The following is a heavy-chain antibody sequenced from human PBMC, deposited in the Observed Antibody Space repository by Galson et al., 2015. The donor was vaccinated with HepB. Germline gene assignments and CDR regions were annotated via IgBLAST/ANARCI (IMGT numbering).Heavy chain of an antibody. J-gene: IGHJ5*02. CDR2: IDPSDSYT. Sequence: QSGAEVKKPGESLWISCKGSGYIFTSYWISWVRQMPGKGLEWMGRIDPSDSYTNYTPSFQGHVTFSVDKSINTVYLQWSSLEASDTAMYYCARQGPNYYDITGSSNWFDPWGQGTLVTVSS. CDR3: ARQGPNYYDITGSSNWFDP. V-gene: IGHV5-10-1*01. D-gene: IGHD3-22*01. CDR1: GYIFTSYW.